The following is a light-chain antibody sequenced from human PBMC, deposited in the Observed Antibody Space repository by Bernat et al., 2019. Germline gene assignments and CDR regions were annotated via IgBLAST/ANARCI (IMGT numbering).Light chain of an antibody. J-gene: IGLJ3*02. V-gene: IGLV1-44*01. Sequence: QSVLTQPPSASGTPGQGVTISCSGSNSNIGSNTVTWYQQLPGTAPKFLLYSNNNRPSGVPDRFSGSKSATSASLAISALLPEDEADYYCASWDDSLTGWVFGGGTKLTVL. CDR3: ASWDDSLTGWV. CDR1: NSNIGSNT. CDR2: SNN.